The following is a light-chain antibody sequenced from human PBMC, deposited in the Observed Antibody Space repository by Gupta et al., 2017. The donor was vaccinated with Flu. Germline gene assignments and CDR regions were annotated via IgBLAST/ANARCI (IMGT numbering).Light chain of an antibody. V-gene: IGLV2-14*01. CDR3: SSYKSSSTLCV. CDR1: SSDVGGYNY. CDR2: EVS. J-gene: IGLJ3*02. Sequence: QSALTQPASVSGSPGQSITISCTGTSSDVGGYNYVSWYQQHPGKAPKLMIYEVSNRPSGVSNRFSGSKSGTTASLTISGLQAEDEAEYYCSSYKSSSTLCVFGGGTKLTVL.